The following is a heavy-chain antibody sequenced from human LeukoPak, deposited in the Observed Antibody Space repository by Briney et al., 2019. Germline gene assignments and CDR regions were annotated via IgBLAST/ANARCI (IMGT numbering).Heavy chain of an antibody. J-gene: IGHJ3*02. D-gene: IGHD3-3*01. V-gene: IGHV3-30*02. CDR3: AKGNRTSITIFGVVNPGDAFDI. CDR1: GFTFSSYG. Sequence: GGSLRLSCAASGFTFSSYGMHWVRQAPGKGLEWVAFIRYDGSNKYYADSVKGRFTISRDNSKNTLYLQMNSLRAEDTAVYYCAKGNRTSITIFGVVNPGDAFDIWGQGTMVTVSS. CDR2: IRYDGSNK.